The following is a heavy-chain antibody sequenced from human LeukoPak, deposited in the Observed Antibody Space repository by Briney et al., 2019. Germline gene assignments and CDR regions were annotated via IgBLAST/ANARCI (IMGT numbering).Heavy chain of an antibody. D-gene: IGHD2-2*01. V-gene: IGHV4-39*01. Sequence: SETLSLTCTVSGGSISSSSYYWGWIRQPPGKGLEWIGSIYYSGSTYYNPSLKSRVTISVDTSKNQFSLKLSSVTAADTAVYYCARGHCSSTSCYLHNWFDPWGQGTLVTVSS. CDR2: IYYSGST. CDR1: GGSISSSSYY. J-gene: IGHJ5*02. CDR3: ARGHCSSTSCYLHNWFDP.